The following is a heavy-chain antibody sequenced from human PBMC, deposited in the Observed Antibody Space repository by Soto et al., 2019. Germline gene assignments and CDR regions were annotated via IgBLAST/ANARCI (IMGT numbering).Heavy chain of an antibody. CDR2: IILIFPTP. V-gene: IGHV1-69*12. J-gene: IGHJ6*02. D-gene: IGHD4-4*01. CDR1: GGTFGNSA. Sequence: QVQLVQSGAEVKKPGSSVTVSCTASGGTFGNSAISWVRQAPGQGLEWMGGIILIFPTPDYAQKFQGRVTITADESTSTAYMELTSLRSEHTSVYYYARDKDRLQVGGNYYYALDVWGQGTTVTVSS. CDR3: ARDKDRLQVGGNYYYALDV.